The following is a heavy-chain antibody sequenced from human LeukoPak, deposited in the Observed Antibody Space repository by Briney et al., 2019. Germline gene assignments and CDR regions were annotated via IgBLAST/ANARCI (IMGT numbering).Heavy chain of an antibody. CDR3: AREGIAVAGGGYFDY. J-gene: IGHJ4*02. D-gene: IGHD6-19*01. CDR1: GFTFSSYA. Sequence: GKSLRLSCAASGFTFSSYAMHWVRQAPGKGLEWVALISYDGGNKYYADSVKGRFTISRDNSKNMVYLQMNSLRAEDTAVYYCAREGIAVAGGGYFDYWGQGTLVTVSS. V-gene: IGHV3-30-3*01. CDR2: ISYDGGNK.